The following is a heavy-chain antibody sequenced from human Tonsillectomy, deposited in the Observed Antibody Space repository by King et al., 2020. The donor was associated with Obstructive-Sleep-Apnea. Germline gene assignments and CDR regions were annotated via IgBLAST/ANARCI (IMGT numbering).Heavy chain of an antibody. CDR3: ARDLGYCSSTSCYNWFDP. Sequence: VQLVQSGAEVKKPGASVKVSCKASGYTFTGYYMHWVRQAPGQGLEWLGWLNPNSGGTNYAQRFQGRVTMTRDTSISTAYMTLSRLRSYDTAVYYCARDLGYCSSTSCYNWFDPCGQGTLVTVSS. V-gene: IGHV1-2*02. J-gene: IGHJ5*02. CDR1: GYTFTGYY. D-gene: IGHD2-2*01. CDR2: LNPNSGGT.